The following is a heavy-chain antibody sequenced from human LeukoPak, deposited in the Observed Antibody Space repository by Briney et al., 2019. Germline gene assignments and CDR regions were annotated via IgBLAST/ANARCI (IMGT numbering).Heavy chain of an antibody. CDR2: INHSGST. CDR1: GGSFSSYY. Sequence: SETLSLTCAVYGGSFSSYYWSWVRQPPGKGLEWIGEINHSGSTNYNPSLKSRATISVDTSKNQFSLKLSSVTAADTAVYYCARGSGGTWYFDYWGQGTLVTVSS. V-gene: IGHV4-34*01. J-gene: IGHJ4*02. D-gene: IGHD2-15*01. CDR3: ARGSGGTWYFDY.